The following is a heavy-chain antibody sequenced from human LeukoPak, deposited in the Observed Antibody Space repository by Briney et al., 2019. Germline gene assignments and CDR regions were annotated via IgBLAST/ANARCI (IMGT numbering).Heavy chain of an antibody. CDR2: IYSVGST. Sequence: PGGSLRLSRAASRFNLSNSYISWVRQAPGKGLEWVSVIYSVGSTKYADTVKARFTISRDNSKNTVYLQMNSLRADDTAVYYCARATLDNWGQGTLVTVSS. CDR1: RFNLSNSY. J-gene: IGHJ4*02. CDR3: ARATLDN. V-gene: IGHV3-53*01.